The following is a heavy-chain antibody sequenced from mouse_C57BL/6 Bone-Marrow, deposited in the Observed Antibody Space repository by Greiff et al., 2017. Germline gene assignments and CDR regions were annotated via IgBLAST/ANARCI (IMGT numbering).Heavy chain of an antibody. CDR2: SRNKANDYTT. CDR1: GFTFSDFY. CDR3: ARYAHYYGSSYPFAY. D-gene: IGHD1-1*01. Sequence: EVQLVESGGGLVQSGRSLRLSCATSGFTFSDFYMEWVRQAPGKGLEWIAASRNKANDYTTEYSASVKGRFIVSRDTSQSILYLQMNALRAEDTAIYYCARYAHYYGSSYPFAYWGQGTLVTVSA. V-gene: IGHV7-1*01. J-gene: IGHJ3*01.